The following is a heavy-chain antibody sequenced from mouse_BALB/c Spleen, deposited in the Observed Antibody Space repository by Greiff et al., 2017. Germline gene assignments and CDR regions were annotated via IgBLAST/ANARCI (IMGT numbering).Heavy chain of an antibody. V-gene: IGHV1-69*02. CDR3: TRNDYVYAMDY. CDR2: IYPSDSYT. CDR1: GYTFTSYW. D-gene: IGHD2-4*01. Sequence: QVQLQQSGAELVRPGASVKLSCKASGYTFTSYWLNWVKQRPGQGLEWIGNIYPSDSYTNYNQKFKDKATLTVDKSSSTAYMQLSSPTSEDSAVYYCTRNDYVYAMDYWGQGTSVTVSS. J-gene: IGHJ4*01.